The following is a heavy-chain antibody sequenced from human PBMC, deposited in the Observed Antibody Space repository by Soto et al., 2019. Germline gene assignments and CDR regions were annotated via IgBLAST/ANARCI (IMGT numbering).Heavy chain of an antibody. V-gene: IGHV1-69*13. D-gene: IGHD1-7*01. CDR3: ARVYNWNYERAPYGMDV. Sequence: SVEVSCKXSGGTFSSYAISWVRQAPGQGLEWMGGIIPIFGTANYAQKFQGRVTITADESTSTAYMELSSLRSEDTAVYYCARVYNWNYERAPYGMDVWGQGTTVTV. J-gene: IGHJ6*02. CDR1: GGTFSSYA. CDR2: IIPIFGTA.